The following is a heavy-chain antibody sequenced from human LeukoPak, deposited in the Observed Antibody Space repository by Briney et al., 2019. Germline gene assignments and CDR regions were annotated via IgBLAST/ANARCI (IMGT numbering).Heavy chain of an antibody. CDR3: DTILVDYSDYFDY. CDR2: IKSKAHGGTT. V-gene: IGHV3-15*01. J-gene: IGHJ4*02. CDR1: GFTFKNAW. D-gene: IGHD4-11*01. Sequence: AGGSLRLSCAASGFTFKNAWMSWGRQAPGKGLEWVGRIKSKAHGGTTDYAAPVKDRFTISRDDSKNTLYLQMNSLKTEDTAVYYCDTILVDYSDYFDYWGQGTLVAVSS.